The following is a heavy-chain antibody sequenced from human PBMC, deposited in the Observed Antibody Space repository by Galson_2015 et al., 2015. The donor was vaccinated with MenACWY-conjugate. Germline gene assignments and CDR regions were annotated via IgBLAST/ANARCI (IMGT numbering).Heavy chain of an antibody. V-gene: IGHV3-74*01. CDR2: INSDGSST. CDR1: GFTFSSYW. J-gene: IGHJ4*02. D-gene: IGHD2-2*01. Sequence: SLRLSCAASGFTFSSYWMHWVRQAPGKGLVWVSLINSDGSSTSYADSVKGRFTISRDNAKNTLYLQMNSLRAEDTAVYYCAVYCSSTGCDGASGGDWGRGTLVTVSS. CDR3: AVYCSSTGCDGASGGD.